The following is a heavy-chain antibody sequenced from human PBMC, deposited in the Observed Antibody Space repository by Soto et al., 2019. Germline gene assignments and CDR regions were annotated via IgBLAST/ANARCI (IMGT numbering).Heavy chain of an antibody. V-gene: IGHV1-18*01. CDR2: ISAYNGNT. CDR3: ARDLAVVAQRYNWFDP. CDR1: GYTFTSYG. D-gene: IGHD2-15*01. J-gene: IGHJ5*02. Sequence: ASVKVSCKASGYTFTSYGISWVRQAPGQGLEWMGWISAYNGNTNYAQKLQGRVTMTTDTSTSTAYMELRSLRSDDTAVYYCARDLAVVAQRYNWFDPWGQGTLVTVSS.